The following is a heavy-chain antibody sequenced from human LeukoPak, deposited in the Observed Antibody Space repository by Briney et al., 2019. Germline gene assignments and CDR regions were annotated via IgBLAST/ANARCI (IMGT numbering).Heavy chain of an antibody. CDR3: ARGSYSGYG. V-gene: IGHV1-8*01. J-gene: IGHJ4*02. D-gene: IGHD5-12*01. CDR1: GYTFTSYD. CDR2: MNPNSGNT. Sequence: ASVKVSCKASGYTFTSYDINWVLQGTGQGLEWRGWMNPNSGNTGYAQKFQGRVTMTRNTSISTAYMELSGLRSEDTAVYYCARGSYSGYGWGQGTLVTVSS.